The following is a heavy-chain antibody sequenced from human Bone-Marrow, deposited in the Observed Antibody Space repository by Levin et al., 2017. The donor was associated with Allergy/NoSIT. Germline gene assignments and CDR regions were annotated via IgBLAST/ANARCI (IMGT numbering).Heavy chain of an antibody. D-gene: IGHD3-10*01. CDR2: ISSSGSTI. V-gene: IGHV3-11*01. CDR1: GFTFSDYY. Sequence: LSLTCAASGFTFSDYYMSWIRQAPGKGLEWVSYISSSGSTIYYADSVKGRFTISRDNAKNSLYLQMNSLRAEDTAVYYCARVKSEYYYYYYGMDVWGQGTTVTVSS. CDR3: ARVKSEYYYYYYGMDV. J-gene: IGHJ6*02.